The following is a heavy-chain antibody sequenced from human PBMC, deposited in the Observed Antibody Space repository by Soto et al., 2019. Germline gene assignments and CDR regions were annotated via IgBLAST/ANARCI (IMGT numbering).Heavy chain of an antibody. J-gene: IGHJ6*02. D-gene: IGHD1-26*01. CDR2: ITYIGST. CDR3: AREFTGTYPYSYGMDV. CDR1: GGSISSADYY. V-gene: IGHV4-31*03. Sequence: TSETLSLTCTISGGSISSADYYWSWIRQHPGKGLEWIGYITYIGSTYYIPSLRGRVTISVDTSKTQFSLKLSSVTAADTAVYYCAREFTGTYPYSYGMDVWGQGTTVTVSS.